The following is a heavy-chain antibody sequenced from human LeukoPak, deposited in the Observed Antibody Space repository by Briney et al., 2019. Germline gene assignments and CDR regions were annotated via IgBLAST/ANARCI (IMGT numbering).Heavy chain of an antibody. J-gene: IGHJ4*02. CDR3: AREMGGDYGSGTFFDL. Sequence: GGSLRLSCAASEFVFSDYYMSWVRQAPGKGLEWVSYISSCSDTKYYADSVKGRFTISRDNAKNSLYLQMNNLRAEDTAVYYCAREMGGDYGSGTFFDLWGQGNMVTVSS. D-gene: IGHD3-10*01. V-gene: IGHV3-11*01. CDR2: ISSCSDTK. CDR1: EFVFSDYY.